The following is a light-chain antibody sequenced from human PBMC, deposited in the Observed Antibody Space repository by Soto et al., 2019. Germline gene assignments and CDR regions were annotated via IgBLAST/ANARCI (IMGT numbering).Light chain of an antibody. J-gene: IGKJ1*01. Sequence: EIVLTQSPGTLSLSPGERATLSCRASQSVSSGYLAWYQQKPGQAPRLLIYGASSRATGIPDRFSGSGSGTDFTLPISRLEPEDFAVYYCQQYGRTFGQGTKVEIK. CDR3: QQYGRT. V-gene: IGKV3-20*01. CDR1: QSVSSGY. CDR2: GAS.